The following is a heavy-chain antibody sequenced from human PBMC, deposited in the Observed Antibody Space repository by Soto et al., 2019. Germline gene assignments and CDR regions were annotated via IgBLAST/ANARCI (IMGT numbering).Heavy chain of an antibody. V-gene: IGHV4-39*01. J-gene: IGHJ6*02. CDR3: AETGILTTYGMYV. D-gene: IGHD3-9*01. Sequence: PSETLSLTCTVSGGSISSSSYYWGWIRQPPGKGLEWIGSIYYSGSTYYNPSLKSRVTISVDTSKNQFSLKLSSVTAADTAVYYGAETGILTTYGMYVWGQGTTVTVAS. CDR1: GGSISSSSYY. CDR2: IYYSGST.